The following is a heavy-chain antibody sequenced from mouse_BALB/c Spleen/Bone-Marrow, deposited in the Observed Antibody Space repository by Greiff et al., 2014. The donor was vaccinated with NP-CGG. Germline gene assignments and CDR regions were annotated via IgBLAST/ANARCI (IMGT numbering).Heavy chain of an antibody. Sequence: SGPELVKPGASVKVSCKASGYAFASYNMHWVKQSHGKSLEWIRYIDPYNGGPRYNQKFKDKATLTVDKSSSTAYMHLNRLTSEDSAVYYCARGRSYYFDYWGQGTIHTVSS. CDR1: GYAFASYN. D-gene: IGHD1-1*01. CDR3: ARGRSYYFDY. V-gene: IGHV1S135*01. J-gene: IGHJ2*01. CDR2: IDPYNGGP.